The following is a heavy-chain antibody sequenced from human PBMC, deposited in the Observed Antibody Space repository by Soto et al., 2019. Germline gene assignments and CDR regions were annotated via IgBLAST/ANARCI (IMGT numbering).Heavy chain of an antibody. D-gene: IGHD2-21*01. CDR3: ARVWRGAFDI. V-gene: IGHV4-30-2*01. CDR2: IYHSGST. Sequence: SETLSLTCAVSGGSISSGAYSWSWIRQPPGKGLEWVGYIYHSGSTYYNPSLKSRVTISVDRSKNRFSLNLNSVTAADTAVYYCARVWRGAFDIWGQGTMVTVSS. CDR1: GGSISSGAYS. J-gene: IGHJ3*02.